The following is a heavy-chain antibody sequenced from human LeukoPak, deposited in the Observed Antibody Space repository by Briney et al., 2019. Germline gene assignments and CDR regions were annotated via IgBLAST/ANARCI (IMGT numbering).Heavy chain of an antibody. D-gene: IGHD3-3*01. CDR3: ARETTLKYYDFWSGYYGYYYYYMDV. J-gene: IGHJ6*03. CDR2: IKQDGSEK. V-gene: IGHV3-7*01. Sequence: GGSLRLSCAASGFTFSSYWMSWVRQAPGKGLEWVANIKQDGSEKCYVDSVKGQFTISRDNAKNSLYLQMNSLRAEDTAVYYCARETTLKYYDFWSGYYGYYYYYMDVWGKETTVTVSS. CDR1: GFTFSSYW.